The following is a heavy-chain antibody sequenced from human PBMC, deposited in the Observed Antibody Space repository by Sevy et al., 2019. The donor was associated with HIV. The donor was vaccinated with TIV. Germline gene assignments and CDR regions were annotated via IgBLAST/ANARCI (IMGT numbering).Heavy chain of an antibody. CDR3: SRCQHCSSTSCYKGPFTEGFFCDLYYYGMDV. D-gene: IGHD2-2*02. V-gene: IGHV3-33*01. Sequence: GSLRLSCAASGFTFSSYGMHWVRQAPGKGLEWVAVIWYDGSNKYYADSVKGRFTISRDNSKNTLYLQMNSLRAEDRAVYNGSRCQHCSSTSCYKGPFTEGFFCDLYYYGMDVWGQGTTVTVSS. J-gene: IGHJ6*02. CDR1: GFTFSSYG. CDR2: IWYDGSNK.